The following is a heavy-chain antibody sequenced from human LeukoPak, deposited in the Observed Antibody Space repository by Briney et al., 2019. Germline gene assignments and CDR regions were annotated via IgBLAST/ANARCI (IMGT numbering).Heavy chain of an antibody. Sequence: PSETLSLTCTVSGGSIRSYYWSWIRQPPWKVLEWIGYIYHSGSTNNNPSLKNRLTMSLDTSKNQFSLKLSSVTAADTAVYYCARGSLGRAVMFFDYWGQGTLVTVSS. J-gene: IGHJ4*02. D-gene: IGHD3-10*01. CDR1: GGSIRSYY. V-gene: IGHV4-59*01. CDR2: IYHSGST. CDR3: ARGSLGRAVMFFDY.